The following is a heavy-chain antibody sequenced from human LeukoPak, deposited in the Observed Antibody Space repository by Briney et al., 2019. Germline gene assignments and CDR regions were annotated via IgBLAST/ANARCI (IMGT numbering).Heavy chain of an antibody. CDR1: GYSFSSFY. J-gene: IGHJ4*02. V-gene: IGHV5-51*01. D-gene: IGHD6-13*01. CDR2: IYPGDSDT. Sequence: GESLKISCQGSGYSFSSFYIVWVRQLPGKGLEWMGIIYPGDSDTRYSPSFQGQVTISADKSISTAYLQWSSLKASDTAMYYCAARVSSSWYSFDYWGQGTLVTVSS. CDR3: AARVSSSWYSFDY.